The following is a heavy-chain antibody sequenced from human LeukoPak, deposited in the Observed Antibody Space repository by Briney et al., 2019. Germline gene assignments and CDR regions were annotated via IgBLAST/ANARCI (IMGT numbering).Heavy chain of an antibody. CDR1: GYTFTGYY. J-gene: IGHJ4*02. Sequence: ASVKVSCKASGYTFTGYYMHWVRQAPGQGLEWMGWINPNSGGTNYAQKFQGRVTMTRDTSISTAYMELSRLRSDDTAVYYCAREGSSSIAARPLDYWGQGTLVTVSS. D-gene: IGHD6-6*01. CDR2: INPNSGGT. V-gene: IGHV1-2*02. CDR3: AREGSSSIAARPLDY.